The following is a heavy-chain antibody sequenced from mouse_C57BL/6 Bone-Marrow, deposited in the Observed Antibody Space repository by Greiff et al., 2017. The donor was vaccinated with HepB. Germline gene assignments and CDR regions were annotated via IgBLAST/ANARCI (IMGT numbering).Heavy chain of an antibody. CDR2: INPNNGGT. D-gene: IGHD1-1*01. Sequence: EVQLKESGPELVKPGASVKIPCKASGYTFTDYNMDWVKQSHGKSLEWIGDINPNNGGTIYNQKFKGKATLTVDKSSSTAYMELRSLTSEDTAVYYCARGTVVATSRYFDYWVQGTTLTVSS. CDR1: GYTFTDYN. CDR3: ARGTVVATSRYFDY. V-gene: IGHV1-18*01. J-gene: IGHJ2*01.